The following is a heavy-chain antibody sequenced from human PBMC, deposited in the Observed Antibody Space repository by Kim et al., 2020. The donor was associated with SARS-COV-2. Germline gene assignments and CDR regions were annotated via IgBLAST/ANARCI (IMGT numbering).Heavy chain of an antibody. CDR2: MDTDGSSI. CDR3: ARIGYGDYAT. Sequence: GGSLRLSCAASGFTFSSYWMHWVRQAPGKGLEWVSRMDTDGSSISYADSVKGRFTISRDNAKNTLYLQMNSLRDEDTAVCYCARIGYGDYATWGQGALGTV. D-gene: IGHD4-17*01. CDR1: GFTFSSYW. J-gene: IGHJ5*02. V-gene: IGHV3-74*01.